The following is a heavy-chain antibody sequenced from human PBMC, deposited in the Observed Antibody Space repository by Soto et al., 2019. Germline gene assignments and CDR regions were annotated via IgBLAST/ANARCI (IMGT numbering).Heavy chain of an antibody. CDR3: AKGQNSGTYRFYFDY. CDR1: GITLSSYA. Sequence: GSLRLSCAASGITLSSYAMSWVRQAPGKGPEWVSGISASGGSTSYADSVKGRFTISRDNSKNTLHLQMNSLRADDTAVYHCAKGQNSGTYRFYFDYWGQGALVTVSS. D-gene: IGHD1-26*01. J-gene: IGHJ4*02. CDR2: ISASGGST. V-gene: IGHV3-23*01.